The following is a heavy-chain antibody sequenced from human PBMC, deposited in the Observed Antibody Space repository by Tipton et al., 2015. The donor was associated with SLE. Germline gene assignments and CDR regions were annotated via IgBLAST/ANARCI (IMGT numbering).Heavy chain of an antibody. V-gene: IGHV3-23*01. CDR2: ISGSGGST. D-gene: IGHD2-15*01. Sequence: SLRLSCAASGFTFSSYAMSWVRQAPGKGLEWVSAISGSGGSTYYADSVKGRFTISRDNAKNSLYLQMNSLRAEDTAVYYCAREKGGAFDIWGQGTMVTVSS. CDR3: AREKGGAFDI. J-gene: IGHJ3*02. CDR1: GFTFSSYA.